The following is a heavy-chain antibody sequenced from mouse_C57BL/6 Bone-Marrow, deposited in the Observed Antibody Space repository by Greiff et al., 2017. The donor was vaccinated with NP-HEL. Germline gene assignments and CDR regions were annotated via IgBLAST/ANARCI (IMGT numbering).Heavy chain of an antibody. D-gene: IGHD2-5*01. CDR2: ISNGGGST. CDR3: ARLDSNSAWFAY. Sequence: EVNVVESGGGLVQPGGSLKLSCAASGFTFSDYYMYWVRQTPEKRLEWVAYISNGGGSTYYPDTVKGRFTISRDNAKNTLYLQMSRLKSEDTAMYYCARLDSNSAWFAYWGQGTLVTVSA. V-gene: IGHV5-12*01. CDR1: GFTFSDYY. J-gene: IGHJ3*01.